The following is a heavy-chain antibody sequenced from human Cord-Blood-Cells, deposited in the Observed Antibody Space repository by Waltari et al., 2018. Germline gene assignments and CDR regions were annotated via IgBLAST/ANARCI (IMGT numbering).Heavy chain of an antibody. CDR2: IYHSGST. Sequence: QVQLQESGPGLVKPSETLSLTCAVSGYSISSGYYWGWIRQPPGKGLEWIGSIYHSGSTDYNPSLKSRVTRAVDTAKNQFSLKLSSVTAADTAVYYCARGLNWFDPWGQGTLVTVSS. J-gene: IGHJ5*02. CDR3: ARGLNWFDP. CDR1: GYSISSGYY. V-gene: IGHV4-38-2*01.